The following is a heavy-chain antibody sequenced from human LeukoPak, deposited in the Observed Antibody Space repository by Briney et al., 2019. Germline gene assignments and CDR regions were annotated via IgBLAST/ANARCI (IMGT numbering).Heavy chain of an antibody. CDR1: GFTFSSYG. CDR2: ISYDANNK. D-gene: IGHD6-19*01. CDR3: AKDQEQWHPYEVDY. J-gene: IGHJ4*02. Sequence: PGGSLRRSCAASGFTFSSYGMHWVRQAPGKGLEWVAVISYDANNKYYVDSVKGRFTISRDNSKNTLYLQMNSLRAEDTAVYYCAKDQEQWHPYEVDYWGQGTLVTVSS. V-gene: IGHV3-30*18.